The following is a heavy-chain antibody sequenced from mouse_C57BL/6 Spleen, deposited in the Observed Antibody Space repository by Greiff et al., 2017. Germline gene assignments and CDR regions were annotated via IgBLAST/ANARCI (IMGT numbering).Heavy chain of an antibody. Sequence: EVKVVESGGGLVKPGGSLKLSCAASGFTFSSYAMSWVRQTPEKRLEWVATISDGGSYTYYPDNVKGRFTISRDNAKNNLYLQMSHLKSEDTAMYYCARSPYYGSSSYYFDYWGQGTTLTVSS. CDR1: GFTFSSYA. J-gene: IGHJ2*01. V-gene: IGHV5-4*03. CDR3: ARSPYYGSSSYYFDY. CDR2: ISDGGSYT. D-gene: IGHD1-1*01.